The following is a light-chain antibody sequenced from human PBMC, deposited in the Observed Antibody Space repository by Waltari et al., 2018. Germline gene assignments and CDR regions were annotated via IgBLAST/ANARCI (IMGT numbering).Light chain of an antibody. CDR3: QQRHNWPLT. J-gene: IGKJ4*01. V-gene: IGKV3-11*01. CDR2: DAS. Sequence: EIVLTQSPATLSLSPGEGATLSCRASESVRSYLAWYQQKPGQAPRLLIYDASNTASGNPARFSGSGSGTDFSLSISSLEPEDFAVYYCQQRHNWPLTFGGGTKVEIK. CDR1: ESVRSY.